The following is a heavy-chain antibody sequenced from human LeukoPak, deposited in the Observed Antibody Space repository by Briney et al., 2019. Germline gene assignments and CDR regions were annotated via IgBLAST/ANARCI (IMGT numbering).Heavy chain of an antibody. J-gene: IGHJ4*02. V-gene: IGHV3-23*01. CDR1: GFTFSSYA. Sequence: GGSLRLSCAASGFTFSSYAMSWVRQAPGKGLEWVSAISGSGDTTYYADSVKGRFTISRDNSKNTLYLQMNSLRAEDTAVYYCAKVTGLVDPFAYWGQGTLVTVSS. CDR2: ISGSGDTT. D-gene: IGHD2-21*02. CDR3: AKVTGLVDPFAY.